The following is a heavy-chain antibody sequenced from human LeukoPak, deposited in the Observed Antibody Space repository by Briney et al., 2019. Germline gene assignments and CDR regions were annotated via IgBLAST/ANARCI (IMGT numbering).Heavy chain of an antibody. V-gene: IGHV4-34*01. D-gene: IGHD3-3*01. Sequence: SETLSLTCAVYGGSFSGYYWSWIRQPPGKGLEWIGEINHSGSTNYNPSLKSRVTISVDTSENQFSLKLSSVTAADTAVYYCARGRGFWSGYLAYWGQGTLVTVSS. J-gene: IGHJ4*02. CDR1: GGSFSGYY. CDR2: INHSGST. CDR3: ARGRGFWSGYLAY.